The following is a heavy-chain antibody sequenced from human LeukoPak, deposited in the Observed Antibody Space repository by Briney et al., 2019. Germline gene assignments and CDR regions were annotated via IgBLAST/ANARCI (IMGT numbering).Heavy chain of an antibody. V-gene: IGHV3-7*01. CDR1: GLTFNSHW. J-gene: IGHJ4*02. CDR2: INQDGTEK. CDR3: ARDLGYSSGPNY. D-gene: IGHD6-19*01. Sequence: GGSLRLSCAASGLTFNSHWMHWVRQLPGKGPEWVANINQDGTEKYYVDSVKGRFTISRDNAKNSLDLQMNSLRAEDTAVYYCARDLGYSSGPNYWGQGTRVTVSS.